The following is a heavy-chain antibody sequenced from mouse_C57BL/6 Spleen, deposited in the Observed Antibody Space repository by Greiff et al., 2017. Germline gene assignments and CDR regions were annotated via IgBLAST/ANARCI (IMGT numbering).Heavy chain of an antibody. CDR1: GFTFTSYC. CDR2: IDPSDSYT. Sequence: QVQLQQPGAELVKPGASVKLSCKASGFTFTSYCMQWVKQRPGQGLEWIGEIDPSDSYTNYNQKFKGKATLTVDTSSSTAYMQLSNLTSEDSAVYYCARCPTAVVPYFDYWGQGTTLTVSS. CDR3: ARCPTAVVPYFDY. V-gene: IGHV1-50*01. J-gene: IGHJ2*01. D-gene: IGHD1-1*01.